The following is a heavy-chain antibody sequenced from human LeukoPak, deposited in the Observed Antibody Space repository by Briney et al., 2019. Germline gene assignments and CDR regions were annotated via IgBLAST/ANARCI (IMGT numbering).Heavy chain of an antibody. D-gene: IGHD3-3*01. J-gene: IGHJ4*02. CDR3: ARLREIPVFGVVTKSTSYFDY. V-gene: IGHV3-7*01. CDR1: GFTFSRYW. CDR2: IKQDRSEK. Sequence: GGSLRLSCEASGFTFSRYWMSWVRQAPGKGLELVANIKQDRSEKYYVDSVKGRFTISRDNAKNSLYLQMNSLRAEDTAVYYCARLREIPVFGVVTKSTSYFDYWGQGTLVTVSS.